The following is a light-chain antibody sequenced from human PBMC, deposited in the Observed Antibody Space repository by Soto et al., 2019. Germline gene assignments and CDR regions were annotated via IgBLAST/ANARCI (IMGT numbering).Light chain of an antibody. CDR2: DVS. Sequence: QSALTQPASVAGSPGQSITIYCTGSSSDIGGYKYVSWYQQHPGKAPKLMISDVSSRPSGVSDLFSGSKSGNTCCLTISGLQAGDEVTYYCSSYTTSGSFVVFGGGTKLTVL. CDR1: SSDIGGYKY. CDR3: SSYTTSGSFVV. J-gene: IGLJ2*01. V-gene: IGLV2-14*03.